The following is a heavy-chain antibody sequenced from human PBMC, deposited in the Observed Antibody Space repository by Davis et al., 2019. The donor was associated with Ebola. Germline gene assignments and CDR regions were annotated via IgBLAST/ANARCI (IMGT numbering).Heavy chain of an antibody. D-gene: IGHD3-3*01. CDR3: ANGYWSITIFGVQKDDFQH. CDR2: ISGSGDGT. J-gene: IGHJ1*01. CDR1: GFAFNSYA. Sequence: PGGSLRLSCSASGFAFNSYAMHWVRQAPGKGLEWVSAISGSGDGTYYADSVKGRFTISRDNSKNALYLQMHSLRAEDTAVYYCANGYWSITIFGVQKDDFQHWGQGTLVTVSS. V-gene: IGHV3-23*01.